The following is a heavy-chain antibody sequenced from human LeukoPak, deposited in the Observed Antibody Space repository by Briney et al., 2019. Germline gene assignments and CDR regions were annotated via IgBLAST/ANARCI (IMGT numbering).Heavy chain of an antibody. CDR1: GGSISSGGYS. D-gene: IGHD4-17*01. Sequence: SETLSLTCTVSGGSISSGGYSWSWIRQPPGKGLEWIGYIYHSGSTYYNPSLKSRVTMSVDKSKNQFSLKLSSVTAADTAVYYCARGRGDYNFDYWGQGTLVTVSS. CDR2: IYHSGST. V-gene: IGHV4-30-2*01. J-gene: IGHJ4*02. CDR3: ARGRGDYNFDY.